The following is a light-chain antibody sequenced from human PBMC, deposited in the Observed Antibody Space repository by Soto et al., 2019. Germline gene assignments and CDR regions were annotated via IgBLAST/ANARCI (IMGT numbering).Light chain of an antibody. CDR1: QSISIW. CDR2: KAS. CDR3: QQYNSYSWT. Sequence: IQKNQKPCTLSASVGDRVTITCRASQSISIWLAWYQQKPGKAPKLLIYKASTLKSGVPSRFSGSGSGTEFTLTISSLQPDDFATYYCQQYNSYSWTFGQGTKVDIK. J-gene: IGKJ1*01. V-gene: IGKV1-5*03.